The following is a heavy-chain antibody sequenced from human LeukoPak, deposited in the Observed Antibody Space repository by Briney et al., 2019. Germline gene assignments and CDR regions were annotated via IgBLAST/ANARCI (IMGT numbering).Heavy chain of an antibody. D-gene: IGHD3-10*01. CDR1: GFSFSNAW. V-gene: IGHV3-15*01. CDR3: TTVSDYVWLGELLDY. CDR2: MKSKTDGGTT. J-gene: IGHJ4*02. Sequence: PGGSLRLSCAASGFSFSNAWMSWVRQAPGKGLEWVGRMKSKTDGGTTDYAAPVKGRFTISRDDSKNTLYLQMNSLKTEDTAVYYCTTVSDYVWLGELLDYWGQGTLVTVSS.